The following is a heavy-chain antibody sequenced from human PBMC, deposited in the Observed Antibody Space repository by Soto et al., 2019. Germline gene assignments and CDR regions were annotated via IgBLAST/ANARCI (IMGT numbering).Heavy chain of an antibody. CDR2: INPSGGST. CDR1: GYTFTSYY. Sequence: GASVKVSCKASGYTFTSYYMHWVRQAPGQGLEWMGIINPSGGSTSYAQKFQGRVTMTRDTSTSTVYMELSSLRSEDTAVYYCARESMKDDTAMVTDFDYWGQGTLVTVSS. D-gene: IGHD5-18*01. J-gene: IGHJ4*02. CDR3: ARESMKDDTAMVTDFDY. V-gene: IGHV1-46*03.